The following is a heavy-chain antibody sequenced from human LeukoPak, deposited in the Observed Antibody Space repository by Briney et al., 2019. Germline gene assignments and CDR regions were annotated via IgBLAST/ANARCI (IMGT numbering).Heavy chain of an antibody. D-gene: IGHD4-23*01. CDR3: ARDGGDGGYNWFDP. Sequence: ASVKVSCKASGYTFTGYYMHWVRQAPGQGLEWMGWINPNSGGTNYAQKFQGRVTMTRDTSISTAYMELSRLRSDDTAVYYCARDGGDGGYNWFDPWGQGTLVTVSS. CDR1: GYTFTGYY. V-gene: IGHV1-2*02. CDR2: INPNSGGT. J-gene: IGHJ5*02.